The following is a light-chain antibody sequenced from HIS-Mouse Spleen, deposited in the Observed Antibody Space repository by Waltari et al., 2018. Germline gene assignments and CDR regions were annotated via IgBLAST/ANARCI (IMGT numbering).Light chain of an antibody. CDR3: SSYTSSSPYVV. Sequence: QSALTQPASVSGSPGQSITISCTGTSSDVGGYNYFPWYQQHPGKAPKLMIYEVSNRPSGVSNRFSGSKSGNTASLTISGLQAEDEADYYCSSYTSSSPYVVFGGGTKLTVL. CDR2: EVS. V-gene: IGLV2-14*01. CDR1: SSDVGGYNY. J-gene: IGLJ2*01.